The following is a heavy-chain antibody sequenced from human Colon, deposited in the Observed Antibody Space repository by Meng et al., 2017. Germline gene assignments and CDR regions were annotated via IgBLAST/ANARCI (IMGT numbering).Heavy chain of an antibody. CDR1: GYPFTTYA. CDR3: ARDDGSLGQHKRHYVMNV. J-gene: IGHJ6*02. Sequence: KVSCKASGYPFTTYAINWVRQAPGQGLEWMGWINTKTGNPIYAQGFTGRFVFSLDTSVSTAYLEISSLKADDTAVYYCARDDGSLGQHKRHYVMNVWGQGTTVTVSS. V-gene: IGHV7-4-1*02. D-gene: IGHD3-16*01. CDR2: INTKTGNP.